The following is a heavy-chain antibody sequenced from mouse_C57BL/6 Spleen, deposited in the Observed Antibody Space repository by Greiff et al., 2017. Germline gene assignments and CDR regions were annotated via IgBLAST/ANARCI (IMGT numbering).Heavy chain of an antibody. J-gene: IGHJ3*01. CDR3: ASDYGSSYPFAY. Sequence: QVQLQQPGAELVKPGASVKLSCKASGYTFTSYWMNWVKQRPGQGLEWIGMIRPNSGSTNYNEKFKSKATLTVDKSSSTAYMQLNSLTSEDSAVYYWASDYGSSYPFAYWGQGTLVTVSA. D-gene: IGHD1-1*01. CDR2: IRPNSGST. CDR1: GYTFTSYW. V-gene: IGHV1-64*01.